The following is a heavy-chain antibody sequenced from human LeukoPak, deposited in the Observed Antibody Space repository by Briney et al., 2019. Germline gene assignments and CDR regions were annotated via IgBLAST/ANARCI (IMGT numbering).Heavy chain of an antibody. Sequence: SETLSLTCTVSGGSISSSSYYWGWIRQPPGKGLEWIGSIYYSGSTYYNPSLKSRVTISVDTSKNQFSLKLSSVTAADTAVYYCARIADYGSGFELWGQGTLVTVSS. CDR1: GGSISSSSYY. V-gene: IGHV4-39*01. D-gene: IGHD3-10*01. CDR3: ARIADYGSGFEL. J-gene: IGHJ4*02. CDR2: IYYSGST.